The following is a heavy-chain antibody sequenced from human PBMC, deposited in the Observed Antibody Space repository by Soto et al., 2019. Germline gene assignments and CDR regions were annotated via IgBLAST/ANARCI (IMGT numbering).Heavy chain of an antibody. CDR3: ARHEQWLVSGEYYFDY. J-gene: IGHJ4*02. V-gene: IGHV1-69*13. D-gene: IGHD6-19*01. Sequence: SVKVSCKASGGTFSSYAISWGRKAPGQGLEWMGGIIPIFGTANYAQKFQGRVTITADESTSTAYMELSSLRSEDTAVYYCARHEQWLVSGEYYFDYWGQGTLVTVSS. CDR2: IIPIFGTA. CDR1: GGTFSSYA.